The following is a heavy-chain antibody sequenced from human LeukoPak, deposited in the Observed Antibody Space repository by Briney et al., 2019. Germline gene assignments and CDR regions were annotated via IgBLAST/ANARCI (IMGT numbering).Heavy chain of an antibody. V-gene: IGHV3-33*01. D-gene: IGHD6-19*01. J-gene: IGHJ4*02. CDR2: IWYDGSNK. CDR1: GFTFSSYG. CDR3: AGGAGWLIDY. Sequence: PGGSLRLSCAASGFTFSSYGMHWVRQAPGKGLEWVAVIWYDGSNKYYADSVKGRFTISRDNSKNTLYLQMNSLRAEDTAMYYCAGGAGWLIDYWGQGTLVTVSS.